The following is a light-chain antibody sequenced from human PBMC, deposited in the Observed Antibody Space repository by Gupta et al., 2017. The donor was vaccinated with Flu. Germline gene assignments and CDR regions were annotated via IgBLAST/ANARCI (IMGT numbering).Light chain of an antibody. V-gene: IGLV6-57*01. CDR2: EDT. J-gene: IGLJ3*02. Sequence: NFMLTQPHSVSESPGKTVTISCTRSSGSIASNYVQWYHQRPGTSPTTVIYEDTQRPSGVPDRFSGSIDRSSNSASLTISGLKNEDEADYYCQSYEVFGGGTRLTVL. CDR1: SGSIASNY. CDR3: QSYEV.